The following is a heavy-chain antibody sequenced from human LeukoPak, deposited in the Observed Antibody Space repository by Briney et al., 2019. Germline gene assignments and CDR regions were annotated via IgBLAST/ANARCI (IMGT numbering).Heavy chain of an antibody. Sequence: GRSLRLSCAASGFTFSSYGMHWVRQAPGKGLEWVAVITYDGSNKYYADSVKGRFTISRDNSKNTLYLQMNSLRAEDTAVYYCAKLRVAKDTAMGEYYFDYWGQGTLVTVSS. D-gene: IGHD5-18*01. V-gene: IGHV3-30*18. CDR3: AKLRVAKDTAMGEYYFDY. J-gene: IGHJ4*02. CDR2: ITYDGSNK. CDR1: GFTFSSYG.